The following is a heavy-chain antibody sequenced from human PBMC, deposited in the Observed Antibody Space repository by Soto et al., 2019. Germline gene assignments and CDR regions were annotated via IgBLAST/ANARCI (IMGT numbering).Heavy chain of an antibody. CDR1: GFTFSSYA. D-gene: IGHD5-12*01. J-gene: IGHJ6*02. CDR2: ISGSGGST. V-gene: IGHV3-23*01. CDR3: AKVMGDIVATITGRPLAGMDV. Sequence: PGGSLRLSCAASGFTFSSYAMSWVRQAPGKGLEWVSAISGSGGSTYYADSVKGRFTISRDNSKNTLYLQMNSLRAEDTAVYYCAKVMGDIVATITGRPLAGMDVWGQGTTVTVSS.